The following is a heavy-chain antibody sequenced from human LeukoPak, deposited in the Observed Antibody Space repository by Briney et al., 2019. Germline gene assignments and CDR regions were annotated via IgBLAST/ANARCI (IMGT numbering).Heavy chain of an antibody. D-gene: IGHD6-6*01. Sequence: GGSLRLSCVASEFDFFSYGMQWVRQAPGKGLVWVSRIFTDGGTTSYADSVKGRFTISRDNAKNTLYLEMKSLRAEDTAVYYCAKDYSNIAARSAFDYWGQGTLVTVSS. J-gene: IGHJ4*02. V-gene: IGHV3-74*01. CDR2: IFTDGGTT. CDR3: AKDYSNIAARSAFDY. CDR1: EFDFFSYG.